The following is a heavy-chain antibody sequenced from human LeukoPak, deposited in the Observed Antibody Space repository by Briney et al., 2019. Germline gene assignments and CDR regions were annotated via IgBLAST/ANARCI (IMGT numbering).Heavy chain of an antibody. CDR2: MNPNSGNT. Sequence: ASVKVSCKASGYTFTSYDINWVRQATGQGLEWMGWMNPNSGNTGYAQKFQGRVTMTRNTSISTAYMELSSLRSEDTAVYYCARGLGSSWYGGYYYYYGMDVWGQGTTVTVSS. V-gene: IGHV1-8*01. D-gene: IGHD6-13*01. CDR3: ARGLGSSWYGGYYYYYGMDV. J-gene: IGHJ6*02. CDR1: GYTFTSYD.